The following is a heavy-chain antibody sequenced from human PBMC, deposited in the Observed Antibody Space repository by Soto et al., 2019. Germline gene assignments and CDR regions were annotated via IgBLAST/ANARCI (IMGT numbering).Heavy chain of an antibody. V-gene: IGHV1-24*01. J-gene: IGHJ5*02. Sequence: ASVKVSCKVSGYTLTELSMHWVRQAPGKGLEWRGGFDPEDGETIYAQKFQGWVTMTRDTSISTAYMELSRLRSDDTAVYYCARDVLRFLEWLPTRRNWFDPWGQGTLVTVSS. CDR1: GYTLTELS. D-gene: IGHD3-3*01. CDR3: ARDVLRFLEWLPTRRNWFDP. CDR2: FDPEDGET.